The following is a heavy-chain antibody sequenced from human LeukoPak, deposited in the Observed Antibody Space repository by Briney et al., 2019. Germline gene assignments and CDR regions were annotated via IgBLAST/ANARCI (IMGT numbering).Heavy chain of an antibody. CDR2: ISYDGRNK. CDR3: ARGSVPYYDYGWFDP. J-gene: IGHJ5*02. Sequence: GGSLRLSCAASGFTFSNYGLHWVRQAPGKGLEWVALISYDGRNKYYADSVKGRFTISSDNPKNTSYLQMNSLRSEDTAVYYCARGSVPYYDYGWFDPWGQGALVTVSS. CDR1: GFTFSNYG. D-gene: IGHD3-22*01. V-gene: IGHV3-30*03.